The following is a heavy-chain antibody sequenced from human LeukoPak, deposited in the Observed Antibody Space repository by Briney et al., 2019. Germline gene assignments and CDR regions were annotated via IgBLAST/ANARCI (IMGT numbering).Heavy chain of an antibody. J-gene: IGHJ4*02. V-gene: IGHV3-53*01. CDR2: IYSGGST. Sequence: GGSLRLSCAASGFTVSSNYMSWVRQAPGKGLEWVSVIYSGGSTYYADSVKGRFTISRDNSKNTLYLQMNSLRAEDTAVYYCASPGRYYDSSGYDYWGQGILVTVSS. CDR3: ASPGRYYDSSGYDY. CDR1: GFTVSSNY. D-gene: IGHD3-22*01.